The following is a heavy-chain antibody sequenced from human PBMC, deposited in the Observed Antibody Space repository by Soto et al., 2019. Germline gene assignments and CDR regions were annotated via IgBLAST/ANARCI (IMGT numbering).Heavy chain of an antibody. D-gene: IGHD1-26*01. CDR2: IYGVDSDT. V-gene: IGHV5-51*01. CDR3: ASLSRLGPQSAFDY. CDR1: GYIFANYW. J-gene: IGHJ4*02. Sequence: PGESLKISCSVSGYIFANYWIDWVRQMPGKGLEWMGIIYGVDSDTKYSPSFQGQVTISADKSVFTAYLQWRSLKASDTAMYYCASLSRLGPQSAFDYWGQGALVTVSS.